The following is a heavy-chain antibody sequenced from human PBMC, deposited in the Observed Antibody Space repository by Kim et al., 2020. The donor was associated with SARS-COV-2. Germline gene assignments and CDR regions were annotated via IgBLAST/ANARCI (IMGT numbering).Heavy chain of an antibody. Sequence: GGSLRLSCAASGFTFSSYSMNWVRQAPGKGLEWVSSISSSSSYIYYADSVKGRFTISRDNANNSLYLQMNSLRAEDTAVYYCARDPGYCSGGSCYTSFDYWGQRTLVTVSS. J-gene: IGHJ4*02. CDR1: GFTFSSYS. D-gene: IGHD2-15*01. V-gene: IGHV3-21*01. CDR2: ISSSSSYI. CDR3: ARDPGYCSGGSCYTSFDY.